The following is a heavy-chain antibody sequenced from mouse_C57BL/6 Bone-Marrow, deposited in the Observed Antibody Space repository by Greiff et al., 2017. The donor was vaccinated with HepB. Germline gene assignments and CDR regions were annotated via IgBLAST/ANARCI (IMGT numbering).Heavy chain of an antibody. J-gene: IGHJ4*01. CDR1: GFNFKDYY. CDR2: IDPENGDT. CDR3: TAHDYRCYALDY. V-gene: IGHV14-4*01. D-gene: IGHD2-14*01. Sequence: EVQLQQSGAELVRPGASVKLSCTASGFNFKDYYMHWVKQRPEQGLEWIGWIDPENGDTEYDSKFQGKATITADTSSNTAYLQLSSLTSEDTAVYYCTAHDYRCYALDYWGQGTSVTVSS.